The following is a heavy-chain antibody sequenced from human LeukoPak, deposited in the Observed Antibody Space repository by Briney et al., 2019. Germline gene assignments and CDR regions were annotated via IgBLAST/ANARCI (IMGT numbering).Heavy chain of an antibody. D-gene: IGHD3-10*01. CDR2: INPNSGGT. Sequence: ASVKVSCKASGYTFTGYYMHWVRQAPGQGLEWMGRINPNSGGTNYAQKFQGRVTMTRDTSISTAYVELSRLRSDDTAVYHCARGYSSGAYYYYMDVWGKGTTVTVSS. CDR1: GYTFTGYY. J-gene: IGHJ6*03. CDR3: ARGYSSGAYYYYMDV. V-gene: IGHV1-2*06.